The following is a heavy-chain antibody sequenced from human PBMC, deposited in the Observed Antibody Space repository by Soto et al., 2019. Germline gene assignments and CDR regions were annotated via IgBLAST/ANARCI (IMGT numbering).Heavy chain of an antibody. D-gene: IGHD1-26*01. CDR3: ARDRKSGSYAFDY. CDR2: IYTSGST. CDR1: GGSISSYY. Sequence: SETLSLTCTVSGGSISSYYWIWIRQPAGKGLEWIGRIYTSGSTNYNPSLKSRVTMSVDTSKNQFSLKLSSVTAADTAVYYCARDRKSGSYAFDYWGQGTLVTVSS. J-gene: IGHJ4*02. V-gene: IGHV4-4*07.